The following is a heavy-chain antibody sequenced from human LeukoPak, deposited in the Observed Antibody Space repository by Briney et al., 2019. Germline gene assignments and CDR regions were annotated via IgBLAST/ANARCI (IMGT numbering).Heavy chain of an antibody. J-gene: IGHJ4*02. Sequence: GGSLRLSCAASGFIFSSYGMHWVRQAPGKGLEWVAIIRYDGNDKYYADSVKGRFTISRDNSKNTLYLQMNSLRAEDTAVYYCAKGILGYSYGYGGPPVDYWGQGTLVTVSS. D-gene: IGHD5-18*01. V-gene: IGHV3-30*02. CDR3: AKGILGYSYGYGGPPVDY. CDR2: IRYDGNDK. CDR1: GFIFSSYG.